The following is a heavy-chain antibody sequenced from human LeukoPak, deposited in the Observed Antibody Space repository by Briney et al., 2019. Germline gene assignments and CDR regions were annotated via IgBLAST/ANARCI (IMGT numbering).Heavy chain of an antibody. D-gene: IGHD3-22*01. V-gene: IGHV3-11*03. J-gene: IGHJ6*02. CDR1: GFTFSDCY. Sequence: GGSLRLSCAASGFTFSDCYMSWIRQAPGKGLEWVSFISSTGSYTNYADSVKGRFTISRDNAKNSLYLQMNSLKAEDTAVYYCAGRGSSGHCPYWGQGTTVTVSS. CDR3: AGRGSSGHCPY. CDR2: ISSTGSYT.